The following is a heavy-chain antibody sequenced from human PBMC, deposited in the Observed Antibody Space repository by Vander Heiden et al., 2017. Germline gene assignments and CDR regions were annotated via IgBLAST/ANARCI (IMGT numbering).Heavy chain of an antibody. CDR1: GGSISSSSYY. V-gene: IGHV4-39*01. CDR2: IYYSGST. Sequence: QLQLQESGPGLVKPSETLSLTCTVSGGSISSSSYYWGWIRQPPGKGLEWIGSIYYSGSTYYNPSLKSRVTISVDTSKNQFSLKLSSVTAADTAVYYCARPRYYYDSSGYYPDAFDIWGQGTMVTVSS. J-gene: IGHJ3*02. CDR3: ARPRYYYDSSGYYPDAFDI. D-gene: IGHD3-22*01.